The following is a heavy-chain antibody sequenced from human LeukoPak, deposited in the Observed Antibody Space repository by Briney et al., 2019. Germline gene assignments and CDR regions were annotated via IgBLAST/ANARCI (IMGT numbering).Heavy chain of an antibody. CDR3: ARQGADWFDP. Sequence: SETLSLTCTLSGGSISSYYWSWIRQPPGKGLEWSGYIYYSGSSNYNPSLKSRVTISVDTSKNQFSLKLSSVTAADTAVYYCARQGADWFDPWGQGTLVTVSS. J-gene: IGHJ5*02. CDR1: GGSISSYY. D-gene: IGHD3-16*01. CDR2: IYYSGSS. V-gene: IGHV4-59*08.